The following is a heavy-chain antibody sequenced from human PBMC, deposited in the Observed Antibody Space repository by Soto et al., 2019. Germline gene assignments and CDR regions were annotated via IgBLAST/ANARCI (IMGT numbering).Heavy chain of an antibody. D-gene: IGHD6-13*01. J-gene: IGHJ6*03. CDR3: AIGLGRYSSSWYDKYYYYYMDV. Sequence: SETLSLTCTVSGGSISSYYWSWIRQPPGKGLEWIGYIYYSGSTNYNPSLKSRVTISVDTSKNQFSLKLSSVTAADTAVYYCAIGLGRYSSSWYDKYYYYYMDVWGKGTTVTVSS. CDR1: GGSISSYY. V-gene: IGHV4-59*08. CDR2: IYYSGST.